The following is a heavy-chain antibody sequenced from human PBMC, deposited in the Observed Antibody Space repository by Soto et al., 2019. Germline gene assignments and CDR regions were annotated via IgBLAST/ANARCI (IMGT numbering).Heavy chain of an antibody. Sequence: GGSLRLSCEASVFTFSSYEMNLVRQAPGKGLECVSSISISGSPVNYADSVKGRFTISRDNAKNSMYLQMNSMRVEDTAVYFCSRDVVVGAKPLTYWAQGAIVTVSS. CDR1: VFTFSSYE. J-gene: IGHJ4*02. CDR3: SRDVVVGAKPLTY. D-gene: IGHD2-15*01. CDR2: ISISGSPV. V-gene: IGHV3-48*03.